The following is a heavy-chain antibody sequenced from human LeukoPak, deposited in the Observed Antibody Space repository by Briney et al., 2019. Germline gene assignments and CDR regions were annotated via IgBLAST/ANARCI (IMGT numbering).Heavy chain of an antibody. Sequence: SETLSLTCTVSGGSISSSIYYWGWIRQPPGKGLEWIGSIYCSGSTYYNPSLKSRVTISVDTSKNQFSLKLSSVTAADTAVYYCARHSTSDYDFWSGYPDCFDYWGQGTLVTVSS. J-gene: IGHJ4*02. CDR3: ARHSTSDYDFWSGYPDCFDY. V-gene: IGHV4-39*01. D-gene: IGHD3-3*01. CDR1: GGSISSSIYY. CDR2: IYCSGST.